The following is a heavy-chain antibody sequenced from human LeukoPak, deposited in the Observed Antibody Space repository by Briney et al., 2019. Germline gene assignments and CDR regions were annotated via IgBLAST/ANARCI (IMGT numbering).Heavy chain of an antibody. V-gene: IGHV3-74*01. CDR1: GFTVSGNY. J-gene: IGHJ4*02. CDR2: VNSDGSTT. CDR3: ARGYYSSSRFDS. D-gene: IGHD6-13*01. Sequence: GGSLRLSCAASGFTVSGNYMSWVRQAPGKGLVWVSRVNSDGSTTNYADSVKGRFTISRDNAENTLYMRMNSLRPEDTAVYYCARGYYSSSRFDSWGQGTLVTVSS.